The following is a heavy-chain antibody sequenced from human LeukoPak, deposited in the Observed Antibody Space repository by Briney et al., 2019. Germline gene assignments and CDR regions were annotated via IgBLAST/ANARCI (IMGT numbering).Heavy chain of an antibody. CDR3: ARDEEWELLLSY. CDR2: IIPIFGTA. J-gene: IGHJ4*02. V-gene: IGHV1-69*05. Sequence: GASVKVSCKVSGGTLSSYAISWVRQAPGQGLEWMGRIIPIFGTANYAQKFQGRVTITTDESTSTAYMELSSLRSEDTAVYYCARDEEWELLLSYWGQGTLVTVSS. D-gene: IGHD1-26*01. CDR1: GGTLSSYA.